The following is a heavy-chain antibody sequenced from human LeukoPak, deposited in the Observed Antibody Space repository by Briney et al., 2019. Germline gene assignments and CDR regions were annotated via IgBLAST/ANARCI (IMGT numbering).Heavy chain of an antibody. CDR2: IGIRGDT. CDR1: GFTFIDYD. D-gene: IGHD5-18*01. J-gene: IGHJ4*02. CDR3: ARGGIQVFGIDEFDY. V-gene: IGHV3-13*01. Sequence: PGGSLRLSCAASGFTFIDYDMHWVRQVIGKGLEWVSAIGIRGDTHYSGSVKGRCTISRENAESSLYLQMNSLRAEDTAVYYCARGGIQVFGIDEFDYWGQGTLVTVSS.